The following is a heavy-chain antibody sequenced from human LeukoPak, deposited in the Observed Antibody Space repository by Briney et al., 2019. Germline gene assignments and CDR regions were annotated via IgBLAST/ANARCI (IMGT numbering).Heavy chain of an antibody. D-gene: IGHD3-16*02. V-gene: IGHV4-61*02. CDR3: ARDSRDYVWGSYHPVFEY. J-gene: IGHJ4*02. CDR1: GDSISSGDYY. CDR2: ISSSGST. Sequence: SETLSLTCTVSGDSISSGDYYWSWIRQPAGKGLEWIGRISSSGSTNYNPSLKSRVTISVDTSKNQFSLKLSSVTAADTAVYFCARDSRDYVWGSYHPVFEYWGQGTLVTVSS.